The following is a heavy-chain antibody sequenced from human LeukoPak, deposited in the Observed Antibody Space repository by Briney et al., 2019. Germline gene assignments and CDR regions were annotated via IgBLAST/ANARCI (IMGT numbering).Heavy chain of an antibody. V-gene: IGHV4-61*01. CDR2: IHYSGST. Sequence: SETLSLTCTVSGGSVNSGNYYWTWIRQPPGKGPEWIGYIHYSGSTKYNPSLKSRVTISVDTSKNQFSLKLSSVTAADTAVYYCARQDCGGDCYSSGDAFDIWGRGTMVTVSS. CDR3: ARQDCGGDCYSSGDAFDI. D-gene: IGHD2-21*02. CDR1: GGSVNSGNYY. J-gene: IGHJ3*02.